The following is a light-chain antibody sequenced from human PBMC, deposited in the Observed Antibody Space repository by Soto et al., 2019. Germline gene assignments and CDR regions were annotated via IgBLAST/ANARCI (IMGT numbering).Light chain of an antibody. CDR2: KAS. CDR1: QTSNW. J-gene: IGKJ1*01. V-gene: IGKV1-5*03. CDR3: QQYNNYSPRT. Sequence: DIKMTQSPSTLSASVGDRVTITCRASQTSNWLAWYQQKPGKAPKLLIYKASSLESGVPSRFSGSGSATEFTLTISSLQPDDFATYYCQQYNNYSPRTFGQGTKLEIK.